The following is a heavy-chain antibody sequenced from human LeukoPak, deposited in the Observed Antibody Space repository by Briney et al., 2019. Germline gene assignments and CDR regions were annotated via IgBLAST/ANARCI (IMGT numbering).Heavy chain of an antibody. J-gene: IGHJ6*02. D-gene: IGHD2-2*01. CDR1: GYTLTELS. CDR3: ANLLLEIAVGSGVHGRDV. Sequence: ASVKVSCKVSGYTLTELSMHWVRQAPGKGLEWMGGFDPADGETIYAQKFQGRVSMTEDTSTDTAYMELTSLRSEDTAVYYCANLLLEIAVGSGVHGRDVWGQGTTVTVSS. V-gene: IGHV1-24*01. CDR2: FDPADGET.